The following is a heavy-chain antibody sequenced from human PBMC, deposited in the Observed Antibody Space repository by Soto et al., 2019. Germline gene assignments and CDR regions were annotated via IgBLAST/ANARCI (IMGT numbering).Heavy chain of an antibody. CDR3: ARGRGYSGDDHYYYFDMEV. J-gene: IGHJ6*02. CDR1: GYNFTSYA. D-gene: IGHD5-12*01. CDR2: INAGNGNT. V-gene: IGHV1-3*01. Sequence: ASVKVSCKASGYNFTSYAMHWGRQAPGQRLEGMGWINAGNGNTKYSQKFQGRVTISVDESTSTAYMELSSLRSEDTAVYYCARGRGYSGDDHYYYFDMEVWGQGTTVTGLL.